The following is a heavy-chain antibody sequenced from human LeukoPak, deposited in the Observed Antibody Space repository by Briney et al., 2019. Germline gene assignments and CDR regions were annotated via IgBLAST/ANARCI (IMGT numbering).Heavy chain of an antibody. CDR1: GFTFSGYV. D-gene: IGHD6-13*01. CDR3: AKDWYDYTSRGSTVDF. Sequence: PGRSLRLSCAASGFTFSGYVMHWVRQAPGKGLGWVAVISYGGTNKYYADSVRGRFTISRDNSKSTLYLQMNSLRAEDTAVYYCAKDWYDYTSRGSTVDFWGQGTLVTVSS. J-gene: IGHJ4*02. V-gene: IGHV3-30*18. CDR2: ISYGGTNK.